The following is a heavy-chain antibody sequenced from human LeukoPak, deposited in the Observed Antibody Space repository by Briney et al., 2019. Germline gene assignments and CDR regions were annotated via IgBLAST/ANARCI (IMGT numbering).Heavy chain of an antibody. V-gene: IGHV3-21*01. Sequence: PGGSLRLSCAASGLTFSSYAMKWVRQAPGKGLEWVSSIFPSGGEIHYADSVKGRFTISRDNAKKSLYLQMNSLRAEDTDVYYCARVFTRVVDYWGQGTLVTVSS. D-gene: IGHD2-15*01. CDR3: ARVFTRVVDY. CDR1: GLTFSSYA. CDR2: IFPSGGEI. J-gene: IGHJ4*02.